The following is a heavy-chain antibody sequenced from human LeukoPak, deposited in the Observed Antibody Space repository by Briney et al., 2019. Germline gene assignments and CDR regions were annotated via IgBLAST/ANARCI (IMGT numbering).Heavy chain of an antibody. V-gene: IGHV4-61*01. D-gene: IGHD3-22*01. CDR3: ARGQDDRSGTFDY. CDR2: MSPSGTT. Sequence: PSETLSLTCTVSGDSVSSGSYYLSWIRQPPGKGLDWIAYMSPSGTTNYNPSLKSRVTTSVDTSRTQFSLRLSSVTAADTAVYYCARGQDDRSGTFDYWGQGTLDTVSS. CDR1: GDSVSSGSYY. J-gene: IGHJ4*02.